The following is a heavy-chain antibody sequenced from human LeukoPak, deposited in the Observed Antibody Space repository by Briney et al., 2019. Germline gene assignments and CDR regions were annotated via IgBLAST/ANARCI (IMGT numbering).Heavy chain of an antibody. Sequence: ASVKVSCKASGYTFTSYDINWVRQATGQGLEWMGWMNPNSGNTGYAQKFQGRVTMTRNTSISTAYMELSSLRSEYTAVYYCARWMATIEQYYYYYMDVWGKGTTVTVSS. CDR3: ARWMATIEQYYYYYMDV. CDR1: GYTFTSYD. V-gene: IGHV1-8*01. D-gene: IGHD5-24*01. J-gene: IGHJ6*03. CDR2: MNPNSGNT.